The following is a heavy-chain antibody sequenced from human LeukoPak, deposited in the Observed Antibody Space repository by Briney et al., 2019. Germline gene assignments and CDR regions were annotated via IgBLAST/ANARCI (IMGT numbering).Heavy chain of an antibody. CDR1: GFTFNNYA. V-gene: IGHV3-23*01. J-gene: IGHJ3*01. CDR3: AKCSASYSNDAFDV. D-gene: IGHD3-10*02. Sequence: GGSLRLSCAASGFTFNNYAMNWVRQAPEKGLEWVSYIRGGGSNTRYSDSVKGRFIISRDNSKNILYLQMNSLRAEDTAIYYCAKCSASYSNDAFDVWGRGTMVTVSS. CDR2: IRGGGSNT.